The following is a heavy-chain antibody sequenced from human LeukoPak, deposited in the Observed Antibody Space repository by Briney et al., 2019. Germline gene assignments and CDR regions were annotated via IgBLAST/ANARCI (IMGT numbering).Heavy chain of an antibody. CDR2: ISHSGYV. J-gene: IGHJ4*02. Sequence: SETLSLTCNVSGDSVGSPYYWGWIRQPPGKGLEWVASISHSGYVYHNPSLKSRVTMSIDMSRNQFSLKLTSVTAAETALYYCARAVTGEPDYFDLWGQGTLVTVSS. CDR3: ARAVTGEPDYFDL. D-gene: IGHD1-14*01. V-gene: IGHV4-38-2*02. CDR1: GDSVGSPYY.